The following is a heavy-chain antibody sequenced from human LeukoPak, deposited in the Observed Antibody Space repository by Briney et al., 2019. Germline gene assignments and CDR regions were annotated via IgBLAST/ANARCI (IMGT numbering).Heavy chain of an antibody. D-gene: IGHD3-10*01. CDR3: RSSGSGSRNYYYYPLDV. Sequence: MPSETLSLTCTVSGDSIRSSYWSWIRQPPGKGLEWIGFIYYSGSANYSPSLKSRVTISLDTSQNQISLNLTSVTAADTAVYCARSSGSGSRNYYYYPLDVWGQGTTVSVSS. V-gene: IGHV4-59*01. CDR2: IYYSGSA. J-gene: IGHJ6*02. CDR1: GDSIRSSY.